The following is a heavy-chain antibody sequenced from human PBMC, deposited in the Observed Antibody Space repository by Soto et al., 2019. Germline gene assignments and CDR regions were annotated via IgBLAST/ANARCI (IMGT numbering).Heavy chain of an antibody. CDR2: ISAYNGKT. V-gene: IGHV1-18*04. J-gene: IGHJ5*02. D-gene: IGHD2-15*01. CDR1: GYTFTSYG. Sequence: ASVKVSCKASGYTFTSYGISWVRQAPGQGLEWMGWISAYNGKTNYAQKLQGRVTLTTDTSTSTAYMELRSLRSDDTAVYYCARVYGGNWWFDPWGQGTMVTVSS. CDR3: ARVYGGNWWFDP.